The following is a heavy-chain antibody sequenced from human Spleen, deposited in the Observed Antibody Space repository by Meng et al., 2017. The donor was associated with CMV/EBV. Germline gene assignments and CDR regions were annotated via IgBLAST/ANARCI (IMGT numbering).Heavy chain of an antibody. CDR1: GGTFNNYA. D-gene: IGHD6-13*01. CDR3: ARGEGEGGAAAVY. Sequence: SVKVSCKASGGTFNNYAIIWVRQAPGQGLEWMGGIIPMFGTANYAQKFQDRVTITADRSTNTAYMELSSLRSEDTAVYYCARGEGEGGAAAVYWGQGTLVTVSS. V-gene: IGHV1-69*06. CDR2: IIPMFGTA. J-gene: IGHJ4*02.